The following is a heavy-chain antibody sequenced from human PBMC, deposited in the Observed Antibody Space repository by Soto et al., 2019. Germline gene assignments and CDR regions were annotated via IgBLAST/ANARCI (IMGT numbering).Heavy chain of an antibody. J-gene: IGHJ6*02. CDR2: MYNTGST. Sequence: QVQLQESGPGLVKPSETLSLTCTVSGGSISRYYWSWIRQPPGKGLEWIGYMYNTGSTVYNPSFKSRVTISVDTAKNQFSLDLHSVTAADTAVYYCARDLWGYCGTDCYPLDVWGQGTTGTVSS. CDR1: GGSISRYY. D-gene: IGHD2-21*02. CDR3: ARDLWGYCGTDCYPLDV. V-gene: IGHV4-59*01.